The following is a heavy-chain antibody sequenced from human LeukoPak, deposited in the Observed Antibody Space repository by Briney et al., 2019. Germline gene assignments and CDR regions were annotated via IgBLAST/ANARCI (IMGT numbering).Heavy chain of an antibody. Sequence: GGSLRLSCAASGFTFRNYLMNWVRQAPGKGLEWVSFISSTGGTIYYADSVKGRFTISRDNAKSSLYLQMNSLRAEDTAVYYCARVISGSYLVGFDYWGQGTLVTVSS. CDR1: GFTFRNYL. V-gene: IGHV3-48*04. D-gene: IGHD1-26*01. CDR2: ISSTGGTI. J-gene: IGHJ4*02. CDR3: ARVISGSYLVGFDY.